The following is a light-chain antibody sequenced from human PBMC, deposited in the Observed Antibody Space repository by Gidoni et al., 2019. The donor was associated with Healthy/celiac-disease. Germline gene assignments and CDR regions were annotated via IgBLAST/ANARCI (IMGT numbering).Light chain of an antibody. CDR3: CSYAGSSTLRVV. V-gene: IGLV2-23*01. J-gene: IGLJ2*01. Sequence: QSALTQPASVSGSPGQSITISCTGTSSDVGSYNLVSWYQQHPGQAPKLMIYAGSQRPSGVSNRFSGSKSGNTASLTISGLQAEDEADYYCCSYAGSSTLRVVFGGGTKLTVL. CDR1: SSDVGSYNL. CDR2: AGS.